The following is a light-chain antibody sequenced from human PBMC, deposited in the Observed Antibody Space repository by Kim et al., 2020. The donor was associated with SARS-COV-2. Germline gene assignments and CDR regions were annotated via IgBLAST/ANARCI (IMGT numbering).Light chain of an antibody. V-gene: IGKV1-39*01. CDR2: AAS. J-gene: IGKJ3*01. Sequence: DIQMTQSPSSLSASVGDRVTITCRTSQDINSHLDWYHQKPGRAPKLLIYAASTLQSGVPSRFSGSGSETDFTLTISSLQPEDFATYFCQQTCISPVTFGPGTRVEIK. CDR3: QQTCISPVT. CDR1: QDINSH.